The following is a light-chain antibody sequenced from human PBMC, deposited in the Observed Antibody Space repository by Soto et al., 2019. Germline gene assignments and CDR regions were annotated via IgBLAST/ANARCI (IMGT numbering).Light chain of an antibody. V-gene: IGKV3-20*01. CDR2: GAS. CDR3: QQNGSSGT. Sequence: VFTQSEGPLSLSAWERGRLPYQASQSVSNNYLAWYQQKPGQAPRLLIYGASNRATGIPDRFSGSGSGTDFTLTISRLEPEEFAVYYCQQNGSSGTFGQGTKVDI. J-gene: IGKJ1*01. CDR1: QSVSNNY.